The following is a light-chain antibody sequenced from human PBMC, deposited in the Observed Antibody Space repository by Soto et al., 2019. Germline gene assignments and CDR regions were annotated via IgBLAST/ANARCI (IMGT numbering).Light chain of an antibody. J-gene: IGKJ5*01. V-gene: IGKV3-20*01. CDR2: GAS. Sequence: EIVLTQSPGTLSLSPGERATLSCRASQSISGSYLAWYQQKHRQAPRLLINGASNRATGIPDRFSGSGSATYYTLTISRLEPEYFAVYCCQQYGTSPSTFGQGTRLEIK. CDR3: QQYGTSPST. CDR1: QSISGSY.